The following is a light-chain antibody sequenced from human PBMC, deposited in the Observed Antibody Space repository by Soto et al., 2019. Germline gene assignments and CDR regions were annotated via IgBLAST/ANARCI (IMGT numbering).Light chain of an antibody. V-gene: IGLV2-14*01. CDR2: EVS. CDR3: TSFTITSTYV. CDR1: SRDVGGFNS. J-gene: IGLJ1*01. Sequence: QSVLTQPASVSGSPGQSITISCTGTSRDVGGFNSVSWYQQHPGKAPRLMIYEVSNRPSGVSNRFSGSKSGNTASLTISGLQAEDEADYYCTSFTITSTYVFGTGTKVTVL.